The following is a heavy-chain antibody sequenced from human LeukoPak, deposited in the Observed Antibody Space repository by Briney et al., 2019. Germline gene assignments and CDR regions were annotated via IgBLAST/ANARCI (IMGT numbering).Heavy chain of an antibody. CDR2: IYPGDSHT. D-gene: IGHD3-10*01. Sequence: GESLKISCKGSGYSFTSYWIGWVRQMPGKGLEWMGIIYPGDSHTRYSPSFQGQVTISADKSISTAYLQWSSLKASDTAMYYCSRLHGSGSYYIVPLYYYYDYMDVWGKGTTVTISS. V-gene: IGHV5-51*01. CDR3: SRLHGSGSYYIVPLYYYYDYMDV. J-gene: IGHJ6*03. CDR1: GYSFTSYW.